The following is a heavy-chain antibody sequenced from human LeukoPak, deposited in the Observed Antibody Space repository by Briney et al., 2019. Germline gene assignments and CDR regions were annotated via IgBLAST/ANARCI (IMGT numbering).Heavy chain of an antibody. D-gene: IGHD2-15*01. J-gene: IGHJ4*02. CDR3: ATDRRYCSGGSCYETLDY. CDR2: FDPEDGET. V-gene: IGHV1-24*01. CDR1: GYTLTELS. Sequence: ASVKVSCKVSGYTLTELSMHWVRQAPGKGLEWMGGFDPEDGETIYAQKFQGRVTITEDTSTDTAYMELSSLRSEDTAVYYCATDRRYCSGGSCYETLDYWGQGTLVTVSS.